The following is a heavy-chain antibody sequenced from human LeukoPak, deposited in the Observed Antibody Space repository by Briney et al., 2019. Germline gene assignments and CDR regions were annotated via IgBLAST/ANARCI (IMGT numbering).Heavy chain of an antibody. CDR3: ARGDHQYYYDSSGPNDY. D-gene: IGHD3-22*01. CDR2: INHSGST. CDR1: GGSFGGYY. J-gene: IGHJ4*02. V-gene: IGHV4-34*01. Sequence: SETLSLTCAVYGGSFGGYYWSWIRQPPGKGLEWIGEINHSGSTNYNPSLKSRVTISVDTSKNQFSLKLSSVTAADTAVYYCARGDHQYYYDSSGPNDYWGQGTLVTVSS.